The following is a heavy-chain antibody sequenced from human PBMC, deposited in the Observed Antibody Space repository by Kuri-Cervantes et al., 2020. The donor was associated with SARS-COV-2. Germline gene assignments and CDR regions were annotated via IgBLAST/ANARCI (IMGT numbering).Heavy chain of an antibody. J-gene: IGHJ2*01. CDR1: GFTFKTYG. Sequence: GGFLRLSCAASGFTFKTYGMHWVRQAPGKGLEWVAFTRYDGNNQYYGDSVKGRFTISRDNAKNSLYLQMNSLRAEDTAVYYCARAPQGRYCSSTSCPIVWYFDLWGRGTLVTVSS. CDR3: ARAPQGRYCSSTSCPIVWYFDL. V-gene: IGHV3-30*02. D-gene: IGHD2-2*01. CDR2: TRYDGNNQ.